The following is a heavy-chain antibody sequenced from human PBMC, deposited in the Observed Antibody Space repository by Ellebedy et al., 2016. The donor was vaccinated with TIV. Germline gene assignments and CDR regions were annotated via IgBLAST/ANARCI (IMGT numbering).Heavy chain of an antibody. CDR1: GFTFGDYQ. CDR2: IRGKAYGGTT. Sequence: GESLKISCSGSGFTFGDYQMTWFRQAPGKGLEWVAFIRGKAYGGTTRYAASVRGRFPISRADSESIAYLQMSSLKSEDTAVYYCTRGLGTRPYFDNWGQGTRVTVSS. J-gene: IGHJ4*02. D-gene: IGHD7-27*01. V-gene: IGHV3-49*03. CDR3: TRGLGTRPYFDN.